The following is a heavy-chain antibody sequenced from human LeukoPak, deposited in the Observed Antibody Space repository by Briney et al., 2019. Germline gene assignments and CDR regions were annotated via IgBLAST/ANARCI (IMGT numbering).Heavy chain of an antibody. Sequence: GGSLRLSCAASGFTFSSYGMHWVRQAPGKGLEWVAVISYDGSNKYYADSVKGRFTISRDNSKNTLYLQMNSLRAEDTAVYYCAKAETYSGSPLPRYWGQGTLVTVSS. J-gene: IGHJ4*02. CDR1: GFTFSSYG. CDR3: AKAETYSGSPLPRY. CDR2: ISYDGSNK. V-gene: IGHV3-30*18. D-gene: IGHD1-26*01.